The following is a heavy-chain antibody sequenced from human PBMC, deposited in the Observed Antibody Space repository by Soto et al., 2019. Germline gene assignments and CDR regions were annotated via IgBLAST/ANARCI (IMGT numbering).Heavy chain of an antibody. Sequence: SVKVSCKASGGTFSSYTISWVRQAPGQGLEWMGRIIPILGIANYAQKFQGRVTITADKSTSTAYMELSSLRSEDTAVYYCAQWGSPSCYGCVSPENCFDPWGQGTLVTVSS. CDR2: IIPILGIA. D-gene: IGHD2-2*01. CDR3: AQWGSPSCYGCVSPENCFDP. CDR1: GGTFSSYT. V-gene: IGHV1-69*02. J-gene: IGHJ5*02.